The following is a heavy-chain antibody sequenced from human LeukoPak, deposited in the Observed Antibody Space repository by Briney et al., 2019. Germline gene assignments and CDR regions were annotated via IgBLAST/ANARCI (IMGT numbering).Heavy chain of an antibody. J-gene: IGHJ5*02. CDR2: INQRGINK. CDR1: GFTFSSYG. V-gene: IGHV3-7*01. Sequence: PGRSLRLACTASGFTFSSYGMHWVRQAPGKGLEWVASINQRGINKYYADSVKGRFTISRDNAKNSLYLQMNSPRAEATAVYLCARVVVSHTIWFDPWGQGTLVTVSS. CDR3: ARVVVSHTIWFDP. D-gene: IGHD3-10*01.